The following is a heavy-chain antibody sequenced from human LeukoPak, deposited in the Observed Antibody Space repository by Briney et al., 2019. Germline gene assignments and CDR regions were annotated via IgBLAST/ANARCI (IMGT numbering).Heavy chain of an antibody. J-gene: IGHJ1*01. CDR3: ARGPWIPISQLWWYFQH. V-gene: IGHV4-34*01. CDR2: INHSGST. CDR1: GGSFSGYY. D-gene: IGHD2-21*01. Sequence: SETLSLACAVYGGSFSGYYWSWIRQPPGKGLEWIGEINHSGSTNYNPSLKSRVTISVDTSKNQFSLKLSSVTAADTAVYYCARGPWIPISQLWWYFQHWGQGTLVTVSS.